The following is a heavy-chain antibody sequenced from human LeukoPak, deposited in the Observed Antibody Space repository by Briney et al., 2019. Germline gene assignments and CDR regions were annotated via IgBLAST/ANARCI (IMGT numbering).Heavy chain of an antibody. CDR2: FDPEDGET. D-gene: IGHD3-22*01. V-gene: IGHV1-24*01. CDR3: ATGPVGGYYDSSGCYTELDY. J-gene: IGHJ4*02. CDR1: GYTLTELS. Sequence: ASVKVSCKVSGYTLTELSMHWVRQAPGKGLEWMGGFDPEDGETIYAQKFQGRVTMTEDTSTDTAYMELSSLRSEDTAVYYCATGPVGGYYDSSGCYTELDYWGQGTLVTVSS.